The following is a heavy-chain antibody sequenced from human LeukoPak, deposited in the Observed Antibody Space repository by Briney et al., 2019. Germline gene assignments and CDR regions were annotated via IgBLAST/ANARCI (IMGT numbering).Heavy chain of an antibody. CDR1: GFTFSSNA. D-gene: IGHD2-2*01. CDR3: AKGTSSFDY. Sequence: GGSLTLSCAASGFTFSSNAMSWVRPAPGKGLEWVSATSDSGGSTYYADSVKGRFTISRDNSKNTLYLQMNSLRAEDTAIYYCAKGTSSFDYWGQGTLVTVSS. CDR2: TSDSGGST. J-gene: IGHJ4*02. V-gene: IGHV3-23*01.